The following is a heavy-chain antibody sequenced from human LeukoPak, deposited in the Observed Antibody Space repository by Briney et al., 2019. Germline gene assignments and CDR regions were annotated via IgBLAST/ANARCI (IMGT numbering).Heavy chain of an antibody. D-gene: IGHD3-22*01. V-gene: IGHV3-53*01. Sequence: GGSLRLSCVVSGFTVSNNYMSWVRQAPGKGLEWASVIYSDGSTHYADSVKGRFAISRDSSKDTLYLQMNSLRAEDTAVYYCARAYDSSGYYFGYFNYWGQGTLVTVSS. CDR2: IYSDGST. J-gene: IGHJ4*02. CDR3: ARAYDSSGYYFGYFNY. CDR1: GFTVSNNY.